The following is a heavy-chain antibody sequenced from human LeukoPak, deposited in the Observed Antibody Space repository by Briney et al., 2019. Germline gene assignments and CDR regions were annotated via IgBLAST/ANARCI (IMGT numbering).Heavy chain of an antibody. CDR2: ISYDGGNK. CDR1: GFTFSSYG. CDR3: ARDSHYGNYYDSSGYPWGFDY. V-gene: IGHV3-30*03. D-gene: IGHD3-22*01. Sequence: GGSLRLSCAASGFTFSSYGMHWVRQAPGKGLEWVAVISYDGGNKYYADSVKGRFTISRDNSKNTLYLQMNSLRAEDTAVYYCARDSHYGNYYDSSGYPWGFDYWGQGTLVTVSS. J-gene: IGHJ4*02.